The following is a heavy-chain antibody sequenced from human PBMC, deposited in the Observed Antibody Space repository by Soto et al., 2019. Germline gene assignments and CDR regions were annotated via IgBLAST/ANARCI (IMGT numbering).Heavy chain of an antibody. CDR3: ARDVYYDFWSGYPTFDY. D-gene: IGHD3-3*01. CDR1: GFTFSYYY. V-gene: IGHV3-11*04. J-gene: IGHJ4*02. CDR2: ISSDGNTM. Sequence: GGSLRLSCAASGFTFSYYYMSWVRQAPGKGLDWVSYISSDGNTMYYADSVKGRFTISRDNSKNTLYLQMNSLRAEDTAVYYCARDVYYDFWSGYPTFDYWGQGTLVTVSS.